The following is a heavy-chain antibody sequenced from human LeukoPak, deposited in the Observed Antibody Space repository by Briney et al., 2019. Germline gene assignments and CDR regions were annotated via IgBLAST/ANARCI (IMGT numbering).Heavy chain of an antibody. J-gene: IGHJ4*02. D-gene: IGHD2-21*01. CDR3: ARRLGRAFGY. CDR2: INHSEIH. Sequence: SETLSPTCAVYGGSFSGYYWSWIRQPPGKGLEWIGEINHSEIHNYNPTLKSRVTRSVDTSQNQFSLKLSSVDDADTAVYYWARRLGRAFGYWGQGTLVTVFS. V-gene: IGHV4-34*01. CDR1: GGSFSGYY.